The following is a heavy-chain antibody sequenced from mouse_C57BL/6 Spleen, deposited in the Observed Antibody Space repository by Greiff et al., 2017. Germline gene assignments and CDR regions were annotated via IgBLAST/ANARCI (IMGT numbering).Heavy chain of an antibody. CDR2: ISDGGSYT. CDR3: ARTGGWLLYWYFDV. D-gene: IGHD2-3*01. J-gene: IGHJ1*03. CDR1: GFTFSSYA. Sequence: EVKLVESGGGLVKPGGSLKLSCAASGFTFSSYAMSWVRQTPEKRLEWVATISDGGSYTYYPDNVKGRFTISRDNAKNNLYLQMSHLKSEDTAMYYCARTGGWLLYWYFDVWGTGTTVTVSS. V-gene: IGHV5-4*03.